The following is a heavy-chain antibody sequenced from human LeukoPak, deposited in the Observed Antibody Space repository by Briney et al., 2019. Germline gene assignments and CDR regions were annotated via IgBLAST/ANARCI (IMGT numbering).Heavy chain of an antibody. D-gene: IGHD3-10*01. J-gene: IGHJ6*04. V-gene: IGHV4-30-4*01. CDR1: GGSISSGDYY. CDR2: IYYSGST. Sequence: SQTLSLTCTVSGGSISSGDYYWRWIRQPPGTGLEWIGYIYYSGSTYYNPSLKSRVTISVDTSKNQFSLKLSSVTAADTAVYYCARGEFGELLSYYYGMDVWGKGTTVTVSS. CDR3: ARGEFGELLSYYYGMDV.